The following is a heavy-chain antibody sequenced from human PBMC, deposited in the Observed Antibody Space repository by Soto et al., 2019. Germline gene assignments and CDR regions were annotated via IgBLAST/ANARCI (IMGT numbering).Heavy chain of an antibody. J-gene: IGHJ6*02. CDR2: IIPIFGTA. V-gene: IGHV1-69*13. CDR3: ARGYSSSPLITPNYFFDDYVMDV. CDR1: GGTFSSYA. D-gene: IGHD6-6*01. Sequence: GASGKVSCKASGGTFSSYAISWVRQAPGQGLEWMGGIIPIFGTANYAQKFQGRVTITADESTSTAYMELSSLRSADTAVYYCARGYSSSPLITPNYFFDDYVMDVWVQGTKVTVSS.